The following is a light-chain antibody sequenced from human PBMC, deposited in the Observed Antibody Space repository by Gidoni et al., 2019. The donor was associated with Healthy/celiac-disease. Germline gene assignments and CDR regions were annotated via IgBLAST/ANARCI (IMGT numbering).Light chain of an antibody. J-gene: IGKJ2*01. Sequence: ERVMTQSPATRSVSPVERATLSCRASQSVSSNLAWYQQKPGQAPRLLIYGASTRATGIPARFSGSGSGTEFTITISSLQSEDFAVYYCQQYNNWPYTFGQGTKLEIK. CDR1: QSVSSN. CDR2: GAS. V-gene: IGKV3-15*01. CDR3: QQYNNWPYT.